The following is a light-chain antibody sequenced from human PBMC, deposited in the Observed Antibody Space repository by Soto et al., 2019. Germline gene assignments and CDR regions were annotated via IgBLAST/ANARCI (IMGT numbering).Light chain of an antibody. CDR3: GTWDSSLSAVL. J-gene: IGLJ2*01. CDR1: SSNIENNY. CDR2: DNN. V-gene: IGLV1-51*01. Sequence: QSVLTQPPSVSAAPGQKVTISCSGTSSNIENNYVSWFQQLPGTAPKLLIYDNNNRPSGIPDRFSGSKSGTSATLAITGLQTGDEADYYCGTWDSSLSAVLFGGGTKVTVL.